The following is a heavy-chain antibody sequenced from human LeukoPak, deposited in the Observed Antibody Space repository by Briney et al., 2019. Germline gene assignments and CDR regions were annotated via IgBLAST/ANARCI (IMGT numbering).Heavy chain of an antibody. CDR2: IHYSGST. Sequence: SETLSLTCAVSGDSVSSTNYHWAWIRQPPGKGLEWIGNIHYSGSTYYNPSLKSRVTISVDTSKNQFSLKLSSVTAADTAVYYCAGRTVAAGGWFDPWGRGTLVTVSS. CDR1: GDSVSSTNYH. CDR3: AGRTVAAGGWFDP. V-gene: IGHV4-39*01. D-gene: IGHD6-13*01. J-gene: IGHJ5*02.